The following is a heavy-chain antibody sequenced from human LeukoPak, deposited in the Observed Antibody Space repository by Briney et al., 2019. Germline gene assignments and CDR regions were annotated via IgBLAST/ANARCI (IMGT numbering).Heavy chain of an antibody. CDR3: ARLNDYGDYGGWFDP. Sequence: ASETLSLTCTVSGGSISSYYWSWIRQPPGKGLEWIGYIYYSGSTNYNPSLKSRVTISVDTSKNQFSLKLSSVTAADTAVYYCARLNDYGDYGGWFDPWGQGTLVTVSS. V-gene: IGHV4-59*08. CDR2: IYYSGST. CDR1: GGSISSYY. D-gene: IGHD4-17*01. J-gene: IGHJ5*02.